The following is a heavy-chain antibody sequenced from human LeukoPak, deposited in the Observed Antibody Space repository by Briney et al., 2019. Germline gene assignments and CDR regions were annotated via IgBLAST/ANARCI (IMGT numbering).Heavy chain of an antibody. V-gene: IGHV3-7*01. CDR3: ARVTRRRGWSILYYYYYMDV. J-gene: IGHJ6*03. Sequence: PGGSLRLSCAASGFMFSSYWMSWVRQAPGKGLEWVANIKQDRSEKYYVDSVKGRFTVSRDNAKNSLYLQMNSLRAEDTAVYYCARVTRRRGWSILYYYYYMDVWGKGTTVTVSS. D-gene: IGHD6-19*01. CDR2: IKQDRSEK. CDR1: GFMFSSYW.